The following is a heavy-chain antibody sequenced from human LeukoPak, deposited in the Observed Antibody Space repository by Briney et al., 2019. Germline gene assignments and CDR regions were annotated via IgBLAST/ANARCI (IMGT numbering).Heavy chain of an antibody. D-gene: IGHD2-2*01. CDR3: ASRSTPGYCSSTSCYRSWFDP. CDR1: GGTFSSYT. Sequence: SVKVSCKASGGTFSSYTISWVRQAPGQGLEWMGRIIPILGIANYAQKFQGRVTITGDKSTSTAYMELSSLRSEDTAVYYCASRSTPGYCSSTSCYRSWFDPWGQGTLVTVSS. V-gene: IGHV1-69*02. J-gene: IGHJ5*02. CDR2: IIPILGIA.